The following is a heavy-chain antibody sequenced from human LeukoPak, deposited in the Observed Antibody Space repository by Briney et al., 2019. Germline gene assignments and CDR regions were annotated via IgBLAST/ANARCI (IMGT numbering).Heavy chain of an antibody. D-gene: IGHD6-13*01. CDR3: ARSYSSSWSYFDY. Sequence: PSETLSLTCTVSGGSISSYYWSWIRQPPGKGLEWIGYIYYSGSTNYNPSLKSRVTISVDTSKNQLSLKLSSVTAADTAVYYCARSYSSSWSYFDYWGQGTLVTVSS. J-gene: IGHJ4*02. V-gene: IGHV4-59*08. CDR1: GGSISSYY. CDR2: IYYSGST.